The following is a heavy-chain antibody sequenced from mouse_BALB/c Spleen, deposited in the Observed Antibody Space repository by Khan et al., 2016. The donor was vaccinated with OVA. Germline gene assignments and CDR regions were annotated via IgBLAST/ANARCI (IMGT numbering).Heavy chain of an antibody. V-gene: IGHV3-2*02. CDR2: INYSGST. CDR1: GYSITSDYA. Sequence: EVKLEVSGPGLVNPSQSLSLTCTVTGYSITSDYAWNWIRQFPGNKLEWMGYINYSGSTNYNPALKSRISITRDTSKNQFFLQLNSVTTEDTATYYRARDGSRYNYAMDYWGQGTSVTVSS. J-gene: IGHJ4*01. CDR3: ARDGSRYNYAMDY. D-gene: IGHD2-3*01.